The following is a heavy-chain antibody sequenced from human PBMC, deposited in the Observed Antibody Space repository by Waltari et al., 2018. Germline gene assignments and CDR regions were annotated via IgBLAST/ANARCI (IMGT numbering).Heavy chain of an antibody. CDR1: GVSITSNRHY. V-gene: IGHV4-39*01. J-gene: IGHJ3*01. D-gene: IGHD5-12*01. Sequence: QVQVQESGPGLVKPSETLSLTVSVSGVSITSNRHYWGWIRQPPGQGLEWIGTMSYSGATYSSPSLKSRVTISRDTSENQLSLKLGSVTAADTAVYYCATYIGASLGTAAFDVWGQGTTVTVSS. CDR2: MSYSGAT. CDR3: ATYIGASLGTAAFDV.